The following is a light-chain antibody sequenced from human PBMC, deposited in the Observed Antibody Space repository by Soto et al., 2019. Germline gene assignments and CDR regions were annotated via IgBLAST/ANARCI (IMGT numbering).Light chain of an antibody. CDR1: QNISNY. Sequence: IVLTQSPATLSLSPGKRATLSCRASQNISNYLIWYQQKPGQAPRLLIYDVSNRATGIPARFSGSGSGTEFTLTISSLQPDDFATYYCQQYNSYLLTFGGGTKVDIK. V-gene: IGKV3-11*01. CDR3: QQYNSYLLT. CDR2: DVS. J-gene: IGKJ4*01.